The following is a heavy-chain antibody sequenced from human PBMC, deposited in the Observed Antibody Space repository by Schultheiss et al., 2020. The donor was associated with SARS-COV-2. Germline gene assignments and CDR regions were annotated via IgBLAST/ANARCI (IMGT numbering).Heavy chain of an antibody. CDR1: GFTFSTYD. D-gene: IGHD4-23*01. V-gene: IGHV3-13*03. Sequence: GGSLRLSCAACGFTFSTYDMHWVRQPTGKGLQWVSGLGSAGDTYDPGSVKGQFTISRENAKNSLYLQMNSLRAGDTAVYYCARDGGNSVDYWGQGTLVTVSS. J-gene: IGHJ4*02. CDR2: LGSAGDT. CDR3: ARDGGNSVDY.